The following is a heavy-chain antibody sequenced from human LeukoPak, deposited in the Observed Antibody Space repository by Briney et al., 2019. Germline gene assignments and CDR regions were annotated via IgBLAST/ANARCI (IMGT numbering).Heavy chain of an antibody. CDR2: IYTSGST. CDR1: GGSISSYY. CDR3: ASTVVVPAATRYYYYYYMDV. V-gene: IGHV4-4*07. D-gene: IGHD2-2*01. Sequence: SETLSLTCTVSGGSISSYYWSWIRQPAGKGLEWIGRIYTSGSTNYNPSLKSRVTMSVDTSKNQFSLKLSSVTAADTAVYYCASTVVVPAATRYYYYYYMDVWGKGTTVTVSS. J-gene: IGHJ6*03.